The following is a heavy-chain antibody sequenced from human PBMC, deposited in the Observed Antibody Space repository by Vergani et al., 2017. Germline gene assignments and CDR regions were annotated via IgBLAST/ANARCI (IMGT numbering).Heavy chain of an antibody. D-gene: IGHD1-14*01. J-gene: IGHJ4*02. CDR1: GASISSSNW. V-gene: IGHV4-4*03. CDR3: ASRNDTSDHVFSY. Sequence: QVQLQESGPGMVKPPGTLSLTCAVSGASISSSNWWSWVRQPPGKGLEWIGEIFHSGSTNYNPSLKSRVTISVDRSMIQFSLKLTSVTAADTAVYYCASRNDTSDHVFSYWGQGTLVTVSS. CDR2: IFHSGST.